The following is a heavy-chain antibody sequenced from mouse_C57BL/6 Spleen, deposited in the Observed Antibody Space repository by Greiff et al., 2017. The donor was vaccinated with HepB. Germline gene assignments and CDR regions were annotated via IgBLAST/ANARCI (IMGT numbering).Heavy chain of an antibody. J-gene: IGHJ3*01. CDR3: ARPPPYYSNYSFWFAY. CDR2: IYPYNGVS. Sequence: DVQLQESGPELVKPGASVKISCKASGYSFTGYYMHWVKQSHGNILDWIGYIYPYNGVSSYNQKFKGKATLTVDKSSSTAYMELRSLTSEDSAVYYCARPPPYYSNYSFWFAYWGQGTLVTVSA. V-gene: IGHV1-31*01. D-gene: IGHD2-5*01. CDR1: GYSFTGYY.